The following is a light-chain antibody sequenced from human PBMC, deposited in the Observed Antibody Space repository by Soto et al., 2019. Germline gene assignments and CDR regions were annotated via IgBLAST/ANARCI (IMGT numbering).Light chain of an antibody. CDR1: SSNIGSNY. V-gene: IGLV1-47*01. CDR2: RNN. CDR3: AAWDDSLSDLV. Sequence: QSVLTQPPSASGTPGQRVTISCSGSSSNIGSNYVYWYQQLPGTAPKLLIYRNNQRPSGVPDRFSGSKSGTSASLVISGLRSEDEADYYCAAWDDSLSDLVFGGGTKLTVL. J-gene: IGLJ2*01.